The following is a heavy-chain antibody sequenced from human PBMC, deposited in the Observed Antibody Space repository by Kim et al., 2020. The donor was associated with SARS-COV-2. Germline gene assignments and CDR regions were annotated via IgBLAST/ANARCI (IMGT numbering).Heavy chain of an antibody. J-gene: IGHJ6*02. V-gene: IGHV3-23*01. D-gene: IGHD2-15*01. Sequence: AASVRGRFTISRDNSRNTLNLQMHSLRAEDTAVYYCVKNSGSSISSALGVWGQGTTVAVSS. CDR3: VKNSGSSISSALGV.